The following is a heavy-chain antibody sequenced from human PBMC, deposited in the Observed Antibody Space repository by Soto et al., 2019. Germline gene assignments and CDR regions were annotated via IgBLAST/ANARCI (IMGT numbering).Heavy chain of an antibody. CDR3: ATPLPQDTAMVDVSLLPPSFDY. J-gene: IGHJ4*02. Sequence: LGGSLRLSCAASGLSFTGYAMHWVRQAPGKGLEWVAVISYDGSNKYYADSVKGRCTISRDNSKNTLYLQMNSLRAEDTAVYYCATPLPQDTAMVDVSLLPPSFDYWGQGTLVTVSS. CDR2: ISYDGSNK. V-gene: IGHV3-30*03. CDR1: GLSFTGYA. D-gene: IGHD5-18*01.